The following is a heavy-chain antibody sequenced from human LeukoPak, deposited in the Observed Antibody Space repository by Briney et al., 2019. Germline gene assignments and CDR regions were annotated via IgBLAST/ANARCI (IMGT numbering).Heavy chain of an antibody. CDR3: ARHYDFWSGYPFDY. Sequence: PGGSLRLSCAASGFTFSSYAMSWVRQAPGKGLEWVSSISSSSSYIYYADSVKGRFTISRDNAKNSLYLQMNSLRAEDTAVYYCARHYDFWSGYPFDYWGQGTLVTVSS. J-gene: IGHJ4*02. D-gene: IGHD3-3*01. V-gene: IGHV3-21*01. CDR1: GFTFSSYA. CDR2: ISSSSSYI.